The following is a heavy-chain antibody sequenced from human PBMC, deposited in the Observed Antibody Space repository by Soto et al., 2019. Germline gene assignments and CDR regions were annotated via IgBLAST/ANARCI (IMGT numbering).Heavy chain of an antibody. CDR3: ARLLLDSSGYYYDYFDY. J-gene: IGHJ4*02. Sequence: PSETLSLTCTVSGGSTSSSSYYWGGSRQPPGKGLEWIGSIYYSGSTYYNPSLKSRVTISVDTSKNQFSLKLSSVTAADTAVYYCARLLLDSSGYYYDYFDYWGQGTLVTVSS. D-gene: IGHD3-22*01. CDR2: IYYSGST. V-gene: IGHV4-39*01. CDR1: GGSTSSSSYY.